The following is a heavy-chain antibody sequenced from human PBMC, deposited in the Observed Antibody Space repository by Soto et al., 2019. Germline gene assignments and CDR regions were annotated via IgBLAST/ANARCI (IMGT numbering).Heavy chain of an antibody. CDR1: GGSISSGDYY. D-gene: IGHD2-21*02. Sequence: QVQLQESGPGLVKPSQTLSLTCTVSGGSISSGDYYWSWIRQPPGKGLEWIGYIYYSGSTYYNPSLESRGTISVDTSKSQFSLKLSCVPAADTAVYYCARGYCGGDCYSPYYYYGMDVWGQGTTVTVSS. V-gene: IGHV4-30-4*01. CDR2: IYYSGST. J-gene: IGHJ6*02. CDR3: ARGYCGGDCYSPYYYYGMDV.